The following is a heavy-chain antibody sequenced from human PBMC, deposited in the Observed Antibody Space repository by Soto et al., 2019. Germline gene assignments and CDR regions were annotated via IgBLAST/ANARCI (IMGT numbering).Heavy chain of an antibody. CDR1: GGSFSGYY. CDR2: INHSGST. CDR3: ARDTRYCSGGSCYSGFDY. J-gene: IGHJ4*02. Sequence: QVQLQQWGAGLLKPSETLSLTCAVYGGSFSGYYWRWIRQPPGKGLEWIGEINHSGSTNYNPSLKSRVTISVDTSKNQFSLKLSSVTAADTAVYYCARDTRYCSGGSCYSGFDYWGQGTLVTVSS. D-gene: IGHD2-15*01. V-gene: IGHV4-34*01.